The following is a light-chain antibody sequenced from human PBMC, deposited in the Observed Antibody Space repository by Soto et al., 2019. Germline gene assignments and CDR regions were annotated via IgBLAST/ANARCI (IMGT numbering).Light chain of an antibody. Sequence: EIVMTQSPATLSVSPGGRATLSCRASQSVSSTLAWYQQKPGQAPRLLIYGASTRATGFPARFSGSGSGTEFTLTISSLQSEDFAVYYWQQYKNWPLTFGGGTKVEIK. J-gene: IGKJ4*01. CDR1: QSVSST. V-gene: IGKV3-15*01. CDR3: QQYKNWPLT. CDR2: GAS.